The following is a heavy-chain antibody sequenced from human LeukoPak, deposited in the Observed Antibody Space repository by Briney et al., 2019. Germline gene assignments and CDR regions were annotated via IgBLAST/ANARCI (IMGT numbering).Heavy chain of an antibody. CDR3: ARSRVIYDILTGSPHWFDP. V-gene: IGHV1-69*04. D-gene: IGHD3-9*01. Sequence: GASVKVSCKASGGTFSSYAISWVRQAPGQGLEWMGRIIPILGIANYAQKFQGRVTITADKSTSTAYMELSSLRSEDTAVYYCARSRVIYDILTGSPHWFDPWGQGTLVTVSS. J-gene: IGHJ5*02. CDR1: GGTFSSYA. CDR2: IIPILGIA.